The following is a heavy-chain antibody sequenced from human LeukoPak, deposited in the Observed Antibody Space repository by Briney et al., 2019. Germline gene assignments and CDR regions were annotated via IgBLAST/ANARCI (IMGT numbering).Heavy chain of an antibody. CDR1: GYTFTNYY. Sequence: ASVKVSCKASGYTFTNYYIHWMRQAPGQGLEWVGIINLNAVTTRYTQKFQGRITVTGDTSTSTVYMELSSLRSEDTAVYFCAREGAAEAKNFDYWGQGTLVIVSS. CDR3: AREGAAEAKNFDY. J-gene: IGHJ4*02. V-gene: IGHV1-46*01. D-gene: IGHD6-25*01. CDR2: INLNAVTT.